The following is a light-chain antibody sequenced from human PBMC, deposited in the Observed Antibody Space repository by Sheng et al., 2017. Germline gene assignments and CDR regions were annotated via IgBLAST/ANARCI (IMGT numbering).Light chain of an antibody. CDR1: QSVTSSN. J-gene: IGKJ2*01. CDR3: QRFGNKMYT. Sequence: EIVLTQSPGTLSLSPGERATLSCRASQSVTSSNFAWYQQKPGQAPRLLIYDASSRATGIPDRFSGSGSETDFTLTISRLEPEDFAVYYCQRFGNKMYTFGQGTKLEI. V-gene: IGKV3-20*01. CDR2: DAS.